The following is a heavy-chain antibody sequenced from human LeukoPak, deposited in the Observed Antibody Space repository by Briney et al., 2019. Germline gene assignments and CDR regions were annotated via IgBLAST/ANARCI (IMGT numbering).Heavy chain of an antibody. Sequence: GGSLRLSCAASGFTFSSYSMNWVRQAPGKGLEWVSSISSSSSYIYYADSVKGRFTISRDNAKNSLYLQMNSLRAEDTAVYYCAKEGQLPFDWFDPWGQGTLVTVSS. CDR3: AKEGQLPFDWFDP. CDR2: ISSSSSYI. V-gene: IGHV3-21*01. D-gene: IGHD2-2*01. CDR1: GFTFSSYS. J-gene: IGHJ5*02.